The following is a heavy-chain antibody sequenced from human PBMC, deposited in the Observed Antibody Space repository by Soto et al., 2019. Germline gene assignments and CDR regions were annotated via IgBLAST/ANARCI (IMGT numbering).Heavy chain of an antibody. J-gene: IGHJ3*02. D-gene: IGHD3-10*01. CDR2: ISGSAGT. CDR1: GFSFRGYA. CDR3: ARDGFGRYDGSGSEAFDI. Sequence: PGGSLRLSCTASGFSFRGYAMTWFRPAPGEGLGWVSAISGSAGTFYATSVKGRFTISRDNFKNTLYLQMNSLRAEDTAMYYCARDGFGRYDGSGSEAFDIWGQGTMVTVSS. V-gene: IGHV3-23*01.